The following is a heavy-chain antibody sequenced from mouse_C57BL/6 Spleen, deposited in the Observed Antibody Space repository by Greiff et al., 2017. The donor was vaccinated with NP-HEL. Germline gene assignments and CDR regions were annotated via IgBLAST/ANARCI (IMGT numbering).Heavy chain of an antibody. Sequence: DAGGGLVQPKGSLNLSCAAPGFSFNTYAMNWVRLAPGKGLEWVARIRSKSTNYATYYADSVKDRFTITRDDSESMLYLQMNNLKSEDTAMYYCVGYYLDYWGQGTTLTVSS. J-gene: IGHJ2*01. CDR3: VGYYLDY. V-gene: IGHV10-1*01. CDR1: GFSFNTYA. CDR2: IRSKSTNYAT.